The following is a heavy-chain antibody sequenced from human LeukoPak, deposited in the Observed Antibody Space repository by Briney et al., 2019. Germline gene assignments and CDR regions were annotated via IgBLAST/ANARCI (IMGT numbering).Heavy chain of an antibody. J-gene: IGHJ4*02. V-gene: IGHV4-38-2*01. Sequence: SETLSLTCAVSFYSISSGYYWGWIRQPPGKGLEWIGSIYHSGSTYYNPSLKSRVTISVDTSKNQFSLKLSSVTAADTAVYYCARAPLYGSGSRLDYWGQGTLVTVSS. D-gene: IGHD3-10*01. CDR2: IYHSGST. CDR3: ARAPLYGSGSRLDY. CDR1: FYSISSGYY.